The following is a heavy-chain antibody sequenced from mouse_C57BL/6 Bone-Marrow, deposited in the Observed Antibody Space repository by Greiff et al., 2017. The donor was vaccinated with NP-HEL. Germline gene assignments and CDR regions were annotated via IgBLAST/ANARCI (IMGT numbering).Heavy chain of an antibody. CDR3: ARDLPAWFAY. J-gene: IGHJ3*01. Sequence: DVKLVESGGGLVKPGGSLKLSCAASGFTFSSYAMSWVRQTPEKRLEWVATISDGGSYTYYPDNVKGRFTISRDNAKNNLYLQMSHLKSEDTAMYYCARDLPAWFAYWGQGTLVTVSA. CDR2: ISDGGSYT. CDR1: GFTFSSYA. V-gene: IGHV5-4*01.